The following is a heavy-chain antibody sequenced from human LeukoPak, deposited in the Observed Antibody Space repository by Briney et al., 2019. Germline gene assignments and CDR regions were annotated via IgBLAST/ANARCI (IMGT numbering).Heavy chain of an antibody. Sequence: GASLRLSCAASGFTFSSYAMSWVCQAPGKGLEWVSAISGSGGSTYYADSVKGRFTISRDNSKNTLYLQMNSLRAEDTAVYYCAKDPVSEAYFDYWGQGTLVTVSS. CDR2: ISGSGGST. D-gene: IGHD1-26*01. CDR1: GFTFSSYA. J-gene: IGHJ4*02. CDR3: AKDPVSEAYFDY. V-gene: IGHV3-23*01.